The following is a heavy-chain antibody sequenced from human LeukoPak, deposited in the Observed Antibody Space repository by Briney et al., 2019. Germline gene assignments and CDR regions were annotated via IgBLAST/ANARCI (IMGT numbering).Heavy chain of an antibody. CDR3: AAAGDDYGDYAT. D-gene: IGHD4-17*01. J-gene: IGHJ5*02. Sequence: SVKVSCKASGFTFTSSAMQWVRQARGQRLEWLGWIVVGSGNTNYAQKFQERVTITRDMSPSTAYMELSSLRAEDAAVYYCAAAGDDYGDYATWGQGTLVTVSS. CDR1: GFTFTSSA. CDR2: IVVGSGNT. V-gene: IGHV1-58*02.